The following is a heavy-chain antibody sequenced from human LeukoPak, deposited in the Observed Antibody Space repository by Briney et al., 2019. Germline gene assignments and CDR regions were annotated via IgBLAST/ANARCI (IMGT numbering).Heavy chain of an antibody. Sequence: SETLSLTCTVSGGSISSYYWSWIRQPPGKGLEWIGYIYYSGSTNYNPSLKSRVTKSVDTSKNQFSLKLSSVTAADTAVYYCARLLGYGDYGSRGGFDPWGQGTLVTVSS. J-gene: IGHJ5*02. CDR1: GGSISSYY. CDR3: ARLLGYGDYGSRGGFDP. CDR2: IYYSGST. D-gene: IGHD4-17*01. V-gene: IGHV4-59*01.